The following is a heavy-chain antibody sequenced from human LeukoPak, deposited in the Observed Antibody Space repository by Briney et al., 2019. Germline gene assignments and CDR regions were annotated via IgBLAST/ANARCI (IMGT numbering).Heavy chain of an antibody. D-gene: IGHD3-10*01. Sequence: SETLSLTCTVSNGSISSDTYYWSWIRQPAGKELEWIGRIYTSGNTHYNPSLKSRVTMSVDTSQNQFSLNLSSVTAADTAVYYCARFITIPGVAFDIWGQGTMVTVSS. V-gene: IGHV4-61*02. CDR3: ARFITIPGVAFDI. CDR2: IYTSGNT. J-gene: IGHJ3*02. CDR1: NGSISSDTYY.